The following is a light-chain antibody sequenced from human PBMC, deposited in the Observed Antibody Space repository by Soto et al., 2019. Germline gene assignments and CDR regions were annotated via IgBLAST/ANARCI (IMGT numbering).Light chain of an antibody. J-gene: IGKJ2*01. CDR2: DAS. CDR3: QQRSNWLYT. Sequence: EIVLTQSPATLSLSPGERATLSCRASQSVSSYLAWYQQKPGQAPRLLIYDASNRATGIPARFSGSGSGTDFTLTISSLKTEDFAVYYCQQRSNWLYTFGQGTKLEIK. V-gene: IGKV3-11*01. CDR1: QSVSSY.